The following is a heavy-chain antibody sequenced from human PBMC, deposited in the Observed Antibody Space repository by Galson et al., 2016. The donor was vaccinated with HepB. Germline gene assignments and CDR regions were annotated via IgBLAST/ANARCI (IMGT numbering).Heavy chain of an antibody. CDR1: GYIFTSYY. V-gene: IGHV1-46*01. CDR2: INPSGGST. J-gene: IGHJ3*01. CDR3: ARDQRWRLLLAGRKNNGAFDV. D-gene: IGHD2-21*02. Sequence: SVKVSCKASGYIFTSYYMHWVRQAPGQGLEWMGIINPSGGSTIYAQKFQGRVTMTRDTSTSTVYMELSSLRSEDTAVYFCARDQRWRLLLAGRKNNGAFDVWGHGTMVTVSS.